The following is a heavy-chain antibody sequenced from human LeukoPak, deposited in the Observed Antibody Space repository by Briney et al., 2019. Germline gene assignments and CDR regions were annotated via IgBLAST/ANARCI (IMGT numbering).Heavy chain of an antibody. J-gene: IGHJ4*02. CDR3: AKDFRIGYSAHFDY. D-gene: IGHD2-21*01. CDR1: GFTFSSYA. V-gene: IGHV3-23*01. Sequence: GGSLRLSCAASGFTFSSYAMSWVRQAPGKGLEWVSDINKSGGTTYYADSVKGRFTISRDNSKNTLYLLMNSLRGEDTAVYYCAKDFRIGYSAHFDYWGQGALVTVSS. CDR2: INKSGGTT.